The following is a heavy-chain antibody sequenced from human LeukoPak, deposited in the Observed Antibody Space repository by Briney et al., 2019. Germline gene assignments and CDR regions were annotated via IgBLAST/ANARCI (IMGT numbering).Heavy chain of an antibody. V-gene: IGHV3-9*01. CDR3: AKVRAPYDSSGYSFDY. CDR2: ISWNSGSK. D-gene: IGHD3-22*01. CDR1: GFTFDDYA. J-gene: IGHJ4*02. Sequence: GGSLRLSCAASGFTFDDYAMHWVRQAPGKGLEWVSGISWNSGSKGYADSVKGRFTISRDNAKNSLYLQMNSLRAEDTALYYCAKVRAPYDSSGYSFDYWGQGTLVTVSS.